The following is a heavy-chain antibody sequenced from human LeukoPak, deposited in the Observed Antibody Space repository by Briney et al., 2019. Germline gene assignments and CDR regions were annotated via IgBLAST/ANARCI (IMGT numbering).Heavy chain of an antibody. D-gene: IGHD3-22*01. J-gene: IGHJ3*02. CDR2: INHSGST. CDR3: ARQHYYDSSGYPDAFGI. CDR1: GGSFSGYY. Sequence: SETLSLTCAVYGGSFSGYYWSWIRQPPGKGLEWIGEINHSGSTNYNPSLKSRVTISVDTSKNQFSLKLSSVTAADTAVYYCARQHYYDSSGYPDAFGIWGQGTMVTVSS. V-gene: IGHV4-34*01.